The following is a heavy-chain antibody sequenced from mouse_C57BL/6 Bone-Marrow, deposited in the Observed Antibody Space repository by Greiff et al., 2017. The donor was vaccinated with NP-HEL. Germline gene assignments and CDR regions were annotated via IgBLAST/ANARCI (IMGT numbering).Heavy chain of an antibody. Sequence: VQLQQSWAELVRPGASVKLSCTASGFNIKDDYMHWVKQRPEQGLEWIGWIDPENGDTEYASKFQGKATITADTSSNTAYLQLSSLTSEDTAVYYCTFPPPYYGSSWFAYWGQGTLVTVSA. CDR1: GFNIKDDY. CDR3: TFPPPYYGSSWFAY. J-gene: IGHJ3*01. V-gene: IGHV14-4*01. D-gene: IGHD1-1*01. CDR2: IDPENGDT.